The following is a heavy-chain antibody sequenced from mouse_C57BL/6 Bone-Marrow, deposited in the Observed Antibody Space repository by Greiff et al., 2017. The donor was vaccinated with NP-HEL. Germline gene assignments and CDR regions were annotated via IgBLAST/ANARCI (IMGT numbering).Heavy chain of an antibody. J-gene: IGHJ4*01. CDR3: ARWYYSNYGAMDY. CDR1: GYTFTSYW. CDR2: IDPSDSYT. Sequence: VQLQQPGAELVRPGTSVKLSCKASGYTFTSYWMHWVKQRPGQGLEWIGVIDPSDSYTNYNQKFKGKATLTVDTSSSTAYMQLSSLTSEDSAVYDSARWYYSNYGAMDYWGQGTSVTVSS. V-gene: IGHV1-59*01. D-gene: IGHD2-5*01.